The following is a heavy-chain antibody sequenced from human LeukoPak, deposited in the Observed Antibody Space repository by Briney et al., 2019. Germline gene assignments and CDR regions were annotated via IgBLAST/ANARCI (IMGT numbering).Heavy chain of an antibody. V-gene: IGHV4-59*08. CDR1: GGSISSYY. CDR2: IYYSGST. J-gene: IGHJ6*02. Sequence: PSETLSLTCTVSGGSISSYYWSWIRQPLGKGLEWIGYIYYSGSTNSNPSLKSRVTISVDTSKNQFSLKLSSVTAADTAVYYCARHPSYYYGMDVWGQGTTVTVSS. CDR3: ARHPSYYYGMDV.